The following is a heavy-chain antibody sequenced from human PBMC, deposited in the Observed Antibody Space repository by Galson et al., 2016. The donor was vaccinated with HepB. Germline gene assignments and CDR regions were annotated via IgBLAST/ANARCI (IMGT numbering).Heavy chain of an antibody. CDR2: ISSSSSYI. Sequence: SLRLSCAASGFTFSSYSMNWVRQAPGKGLEWVSSISSSSSYIYYADSVKGRFTISSDNDKNSLYLQMNSLRAEDTAVYYCARGDIVGAIFDYWGQGTLVTVSS. D-gene: IGHD1-26*01. CDR3: ARGDIVGAIFDY. V-gene: IGHV3-21*01. CDR1: GFTFSSYS. J-gene: IGHJ4*02.